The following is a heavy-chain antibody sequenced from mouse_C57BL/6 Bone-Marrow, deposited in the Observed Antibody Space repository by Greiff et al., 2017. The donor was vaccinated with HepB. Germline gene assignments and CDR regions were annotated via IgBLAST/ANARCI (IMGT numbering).Heavy chain of an antibody. J-gene: IGHJ3*01. V-gene: IGHV14-4*01. CDR3: TTYYDYDFAWFAY. CDR1: GFNIKDDY. Sequence: VQLQQSGAELVRPGASVKLSCTASGFNIKDDYMYWVKQRPEQGLEWIGWIDPENGDTEYASKFQGKATITADTSSNTAYLQLSSLTSEDTAVYYCTTYYDYDFAWFAYWGQGTLVTVSA. D-gene: IGHD2-4*01. CDR2: IDPENGDT.